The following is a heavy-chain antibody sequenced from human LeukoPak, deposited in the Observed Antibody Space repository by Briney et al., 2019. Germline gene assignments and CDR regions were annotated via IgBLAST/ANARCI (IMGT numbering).Heavy chain of an antibody. V-gene: IGHV1-69*02. CDR1: GGTFSSYT. CDR2: IIPILGIA. Sequence: ASVKVSCKASGGTFSSYTISCVRQAPGQGLEWMGRIIPILGIANYAQKFQGRVTITADKSTSTAYMELSSLRSEDTAVYYCARGEIPAAIYLASGDYWGQGTLVTVSS. CDR3: ARGEIPAAIYLASGDY. D-gene: IGHD2-2*02. J-gene: IGHJ4*02.